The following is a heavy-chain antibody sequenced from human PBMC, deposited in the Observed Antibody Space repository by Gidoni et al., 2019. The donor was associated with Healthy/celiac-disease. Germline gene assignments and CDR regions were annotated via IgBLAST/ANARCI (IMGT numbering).Heavy chain of an antibody. J-gene: IGHJ6*03. D-gene: IGHD1-1*01. CDR3: AKGAGNYYYYYMDV. V-gene: IGHV3-9*01. CDR2: ISWNSGSI. Sequence: EVQLVESGGGLVQPGRSLRLSCAASGFTFDDYARHWVRQAPGKGREWVSGISWNSGSIGYADSVKCRFTISRDNAKNSLYLQMNSLRAEDTALYYCAKGAGNYYYYYMDVWGKGTTVTVSS. CDR1: GFTFDDYA.